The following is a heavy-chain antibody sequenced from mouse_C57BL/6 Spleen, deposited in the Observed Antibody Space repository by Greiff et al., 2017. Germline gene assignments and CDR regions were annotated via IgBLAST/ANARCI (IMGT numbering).Heavy chain of an antibody. J-gene: IGHJ4*01. D-gene: IGHD2-5*01. CDR2: IDPENGDT. CDR1: GFNIKDDY. V-gene: IGHV14-4*01. Sequence: VQLQQSGAELVRPGASVKLSCTASGFNIKDDYMHWVKQRPEQGLEWIGWIDPENGDTEYASKFQGKATITADTSSNTAYLQLSSLTSEDTAVYYCTTRSNSWAMDYWGQGTSVTVSS. CDR3: TTRSNSWAMDY.